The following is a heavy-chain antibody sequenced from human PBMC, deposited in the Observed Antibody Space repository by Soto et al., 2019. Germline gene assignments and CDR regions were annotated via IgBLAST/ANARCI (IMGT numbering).Heavy chain of an antibody. CDR1: GHLFNNHW. V-gene: IGHV5-51*01. J-gene: IGHJ5*02. CDR3: ARGYFDSGHGYDL. Sequence: GESLKISCKGPGHLFNNHWIGWVRQTPGKGLEWMGLIFTRDSETKTSPSFQGHVSFSVDNSINTVYLQWTSLKTTDTGIYFCARGYFDSGHGYDLWGQGTLVTVSA. D-gene: IGHD3-10*01. CDR2: IFTRDSET.